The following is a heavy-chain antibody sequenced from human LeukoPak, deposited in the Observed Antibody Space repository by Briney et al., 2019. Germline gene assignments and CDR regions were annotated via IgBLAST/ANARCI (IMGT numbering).Heavy chain of an antibody. Sequence: ASVKVSCKASGYTFTGYYMHWVRQAPGQGLEWMGWINPNSGGTNYAQKFQGRVTMTRDTSISTAYMKLSSLRSEDTAVYYCARGRATAMAKYYYYYYMDVWGKGTTVTVSS. V-gene: IGHV1-2*02. CDR1: GYTFTGYY. CDR3: ARGRATAMAKYYYYYYMDV. D-gene: IGHD5-18*01. J-gene: IGHJ6*03. CDR2: INPNSGGT.